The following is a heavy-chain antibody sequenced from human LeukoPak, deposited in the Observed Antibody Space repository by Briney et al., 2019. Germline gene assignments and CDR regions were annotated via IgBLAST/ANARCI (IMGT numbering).Heavy chain of an antibody. V-gene: IGHV4-59*12. D-gene: IGHD4-17*01. Sequence: SETLSLTCTVSGGSISSYYWSWIRQPPGKGLEWIGYIYHSGSTDYNPSLKSRVTISVDTSKSQFSLKLTSVTAADTAVYYCARDKVTSSVSGYYYGMDVWGQGTTVTVSS. CDR2: IYHSGST. J-gene: IGHJ6*02. CDR3: ARDKVTSSVSGYYYGMDV. CDR1: GGSISSYY.